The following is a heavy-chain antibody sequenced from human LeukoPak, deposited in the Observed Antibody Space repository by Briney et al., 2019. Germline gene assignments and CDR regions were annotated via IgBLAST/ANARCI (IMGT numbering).Heavy chain of an antibody. CDR3: ARDYVTMVPDY. D-gene: IGHD3-10*01. Sequence: GGSLRLSCAASGFGITAYGMNWVRQAPGKGVGWLSYIGPGPRRTYYADSVRGRFVISRDDAKNSLYLQMTSLRAEDTAVYYCARDYVTMVPDYGGPGTLVTVSS. J-gene: IGHJ4*02. V-gene: IGHV3-21*01. CDR2: IGPGPRRT. CDR1: GFGITAYG.